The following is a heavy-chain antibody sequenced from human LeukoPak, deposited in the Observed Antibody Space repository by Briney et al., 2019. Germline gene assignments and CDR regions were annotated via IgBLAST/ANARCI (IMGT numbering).Heavy chain of an antibody. CDR3: ARTDETAPAEDFQH. CDR1: GFSFSSNY. D-gene: IGHD2-21*02. J-gene: IGHJ1*01. CDR2: IYSGGST. V-gene: IGHV3-53*01. Sequence: GGSLRLSCAASGFSFSSNYMSWVRQAPGKGLEWVSVIYSGGSTYYADSVKGRFTISRDNSENTLYLQMKSLRAEDTAVYYCARTDETAPAEDFQHWGQGTLVTVSS.